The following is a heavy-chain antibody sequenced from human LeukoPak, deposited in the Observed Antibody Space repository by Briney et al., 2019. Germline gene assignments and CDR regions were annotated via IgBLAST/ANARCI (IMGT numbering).Heavy chain of an antibody. J-gene: IGHJ4*02. V-gene: IGHV3-48*01. Sequence: GGSLRLSCAASGFTFSSYSMNWVRQAPGKGLKWVSYISSSSSTIYYADSVKGRFTISRDNAKNSLYLQMNSLRAEDTAVYYCARGIVATIVSPFDYWGQGTLVTVSS. CDR1: GFTFSSYS. CDR3: ARGIVATIVSPFDY. D-gene: IGHD5-12*01. CDR2: ISSSSSTI.